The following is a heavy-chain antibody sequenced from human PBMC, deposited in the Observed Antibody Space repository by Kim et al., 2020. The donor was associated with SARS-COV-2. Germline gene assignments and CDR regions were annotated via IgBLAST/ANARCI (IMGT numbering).Heavy chain of an antibody. CDR1: GFTFSDHY. D-gene: IGHD1-26*01. CDR3: TRGYSGTHTYAFDV. J-gene: IGHJ3*01. CDR2: SANKANSNAA. V-gene: IGHV3-72*01. Sequence: GGSLRLSCAAYGFTFSDHYIDWVRQAPGKGLEWVGRSANKANSNAAECAASVTGRFTILRDDSKNSLYLQMSSLKPEDTAVFFCTRGYSGTHTYAFDVWGQGTKVTVSS.